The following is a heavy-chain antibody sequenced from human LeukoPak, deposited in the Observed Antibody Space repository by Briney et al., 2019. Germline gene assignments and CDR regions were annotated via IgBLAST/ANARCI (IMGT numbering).Heavy chain of an antibody. Sequence: GGSLRLSCAASGFTFDDYGMSWVRQAPGQGLEWVSGINWNGGSTGYADSVKGRFTISRDNAKNSLYLQMNSLRAEDTALYYCARDSGYGSGGYTDYWGQGTLVTVSS. V-gene: IGHV3-20*04. CDR3: ARDSGYGSGGYTDY. CDR2: INWNGGST. J-gene: IGHJ4*02. CDR1: GFTFDDYG. D-gene: IGHD3-10*01.